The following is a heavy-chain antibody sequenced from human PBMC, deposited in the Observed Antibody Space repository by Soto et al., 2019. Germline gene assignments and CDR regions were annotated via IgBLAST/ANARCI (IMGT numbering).Heavy chain of an antibody. CDR1: GFTFSMYW. V-gene: IGHV3-74*03. CDR3: AREVGRGSGSYYLDY. J-gene: IGHJ4*02. CDR2: INGDGTDT. Sequence: GGSLRLSCAASGFTFSMYWMHWVRQAPGKGLLWVSRINGDGTDTTYADSVKGRFTISRDNAKNTVYLQMNGLRAEDTAVYYCAREVGRGSGSYYLDYWGQETLVTVS. D-gene: IGHD3-16*01.